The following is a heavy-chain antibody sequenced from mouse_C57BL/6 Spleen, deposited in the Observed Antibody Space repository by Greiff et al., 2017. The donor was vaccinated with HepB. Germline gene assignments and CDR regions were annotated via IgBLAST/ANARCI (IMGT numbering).Heavy chain of an antibody. CDR2: IYPGSGST. V-gene: IGHV1-55*01. CDR1: GYTFTSYW. CDR3: ARIPYYGNPYYAMDY. Sequence: VQLQQSGAELVKPGASVKMSCKASGYTFTSYWITWVKQRPGQGLEWIGDIYPGSGSTNYNEKFKSKATLTVDTSSSTAYMQLSSLTSEDSAVYYCARIPYYGNPYYAMDYWGQGTSVTVSS. J-gene: IGHJ4*01. D-gene: IGHD2-10*01.